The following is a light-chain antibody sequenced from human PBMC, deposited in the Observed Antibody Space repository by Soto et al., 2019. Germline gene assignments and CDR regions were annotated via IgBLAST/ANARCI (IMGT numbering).Light chain of an antibody. CDR2: RNN. J-gene: IGLJ1*01. Sequence: QSVLTQPPSASVTPGQRVTISCSGSSSNIGSNYVYWYQQLPGTAPKLLIYRNNQRPSGVPDRFSGSKSGTSASLAISGLRSEDEADYYWAAWDDSLSVFYVFGTGTRSPS. CDR1: SSNIGSNY. CDR3: AAWDDSLSVFYV. V-gene: IGLV1-47*01.